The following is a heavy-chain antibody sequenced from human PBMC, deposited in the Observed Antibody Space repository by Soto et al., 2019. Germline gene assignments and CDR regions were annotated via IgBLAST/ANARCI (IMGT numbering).Heavy chain of an antibody. J-gene: IGHJ4*02. Sequence: QLQLQESGPGLVKPSEALSLTCSVSGGSISSSSYYWGWIRQPPGKGLEWIGSIYYSGSTYYNPSLKSRVTISIGKSKNQFSLSLSSLTAPDTAVYYCARLEGLATISYYFDFWGQGTLVTVSS. D-gene: IGHD3-9*01. CDR2: IYYSGST. CDR1: GGSISSSSYY. CDR3: ARLEGLATISYYFDF. V-gene: IGHV4-39*01.